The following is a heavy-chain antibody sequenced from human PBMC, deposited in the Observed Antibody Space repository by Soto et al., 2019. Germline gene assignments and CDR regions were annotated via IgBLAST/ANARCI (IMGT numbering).Heavy chain of an antibody. CDR3: AIWTPRAFDWLSGPNLNDAFDI. CDR1: GYTFTSYG. V-gene: IGHV1-18*01. Sequence: ASVKVSCKASGYTFTSYGISWVRQAPGQGLEWMGWISAYNGNTNYAQKLQGRVTMTTDTSTSTAYMELRSLRSDDTAVYYCAIWTPRAFDWLSGPNLNDAFDIWGQGTMVTVSS. D-gene: IGHD3-9*01. CDR2: ISAYNGNT. J-gene: IGHJ3*02.